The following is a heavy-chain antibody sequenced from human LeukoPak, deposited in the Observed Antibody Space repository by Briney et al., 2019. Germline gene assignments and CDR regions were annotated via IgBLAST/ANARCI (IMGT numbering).Heavy chain of an antibody. CDR3: AKDPHYYDSSGYLYYFDY. CDR1: GFTFDDYA. Sequence: GGSLRLSCAASGFTFDDYAMHWVRQAPGKGLEWVSGISWNSGSIGYADSVKGRFTISRDNAKNSLYLQMNSLRAEDMALYYCAKDPHYYDSSGYLYYFDYWGQGTLVTVSS. J-gene: IGHJ4*02. D-gene: IGHD3-22*01. V-gene: IGHV3-9*03. CDR2: ISWNSGSI.